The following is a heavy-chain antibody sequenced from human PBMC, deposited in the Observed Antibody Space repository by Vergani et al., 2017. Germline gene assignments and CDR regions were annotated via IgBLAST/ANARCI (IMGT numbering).Heavy chain of an antibody. CDR3: ARGPLDIVVVPAASGWFDP. D-gene: IGHD2-2*01. CDR1: GYSISSGYY. V-gene: IGHV4-38-2*01. J-gene: IGHJ5*02. CDR2: IYHSGST. Sequence: QVQLQESGPGLVKPSETLSLTCAVSGYSISSGYYWGWIRQPPGKGLEWIGSIYHSGSTYYNPSLKSRVTISADTSKNQFSLKLSSVTAADTAVYYCARGPLDIVVVPAASGWFDPWGQGTLVTVSS.